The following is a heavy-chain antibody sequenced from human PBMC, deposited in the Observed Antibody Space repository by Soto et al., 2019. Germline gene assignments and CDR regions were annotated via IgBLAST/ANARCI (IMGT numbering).Heavy chain of an antibody. J-gene: IGHJ4*02. V-gene: IGHV4-31*03. CDR1: GGSISSGGYY. CDR2: IYYSGST. CDR3: AGAGGYCSSTSCEHSIDY. Sequence: SETLSLTCIVSGGSISSGGYYWSWIRQHPGKGLEWIGYIYYSGSTYYNPSLKSRVTISVDTSKNQFPLKLSSVTAADTAVYYCAGAGGYCSSTSCEHSIDYWGQGTLVTVSS. D-gene: IGHD2-2*01.